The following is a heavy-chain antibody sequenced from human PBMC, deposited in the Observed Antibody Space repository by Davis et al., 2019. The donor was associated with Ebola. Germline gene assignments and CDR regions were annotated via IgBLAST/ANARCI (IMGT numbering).Heavy chain of an antibody. CDR3: ARDLARTIWYFDL. D-gene: IGHD4/OR15-4a*01. V-gene: IGHV4-59*01. J-gene: IGHJ2*01. CDR2: IYSSGST. CDR1: GDSISGYY. Sequence: MPSETLSLTCTVSGDSISGYYWSWLRQPPGKGLEWIGYIYSSGSTNYNPSLKSRVTISVDTSKNQFSLKLTSVTAADTAVYYCARDLARTIWYFDLWGRGTLVTVSS.